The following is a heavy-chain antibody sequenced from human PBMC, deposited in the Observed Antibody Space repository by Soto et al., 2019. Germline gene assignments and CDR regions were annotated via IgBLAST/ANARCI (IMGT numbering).Heavy chain of an antibody. J-gene: IGHJ4*02. CDR2: IYYSGST. CDR3: RTLRGPYYFDY. D-gene: IGHD1-7*01. CDR1: GGSISSSSYY. V-gene: IGHV4-39*01. Sequence: KPSETLSLTCTVSGGSISSSSYYWGWIRQPPGKGLEWIGSIYYSGSTYYNPSLKSRVTISVDTSKNQFSLKLSSVTAADTAVYYCRTLRGPYYFDYWGQGTLVTVYS.